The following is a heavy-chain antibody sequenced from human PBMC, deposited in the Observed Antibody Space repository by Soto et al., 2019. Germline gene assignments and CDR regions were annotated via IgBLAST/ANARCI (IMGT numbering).Heavy chain of an antibody. D-gene: IGHD2-15*01. CDR1: GFTFSSYG. Sequence: PGGSLRLSCAASGFTFSSYGMHWVRQAPGKGLEWVAVIWYDGSNKYYADSVKGRFTISRDNSKNTLYLQMNSLRAEDTAVYYCARETEYCSGGSCSRTFDYWDQGTLVTVSS. V-gene: IGHV3-33*01. CDR2: IWYDGSNK. CDR3: ARETEYCSGGSCSRTFDY. J-gene: IGHJ4*02.